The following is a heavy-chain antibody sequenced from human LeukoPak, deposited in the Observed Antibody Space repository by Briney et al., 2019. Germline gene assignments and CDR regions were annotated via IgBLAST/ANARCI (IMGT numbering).Heavy chain of an antibody. CDR3: AKDAQRGFDYSNSLEY. V-gene: IGHV3-33*06. D-gene: IGHD4-11*01. Sequence: GGSLRLSCAASGFTFNHVGMHWVRQAPGKGLEWVAVIWSDGSNKFYADSVRGRFTISRDDSRKTVYLQMDRMTAEDTAIYYCAKDAQRGFDYSNSLEYWGQGALVTVSS. CDR2: IWSDGSNK. CDR1: GFTFNHVG. J-gene: IGHJ4*02.